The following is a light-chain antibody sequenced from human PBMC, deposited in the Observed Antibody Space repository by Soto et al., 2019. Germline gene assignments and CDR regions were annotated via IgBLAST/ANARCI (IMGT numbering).Light chain of an antibody. Sequence: DIRLTQSPSFLSASVGDRVTITCRASQGISCYLAWYQQKPGKAPKLLIYAASTLQSGVPSRFSGSGSGTEFTLTISSLQPEDFATYYCQHLDSYSTFGQGTRLEIK. CDR1: QGISCY. V-gene: IGKV1-9*01. J-gene: IGKJ5*01. CDR3: QHLDSYST. CDR2: AAS.